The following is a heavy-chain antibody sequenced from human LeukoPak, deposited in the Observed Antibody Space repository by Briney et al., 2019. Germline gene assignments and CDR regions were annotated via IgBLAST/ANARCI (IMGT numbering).Heavy chain of an antibody. D-gene: IGHD1-14*01. J-gene: IGHJ4*02. CDR2: ITSSGSSI. Sequence: GGSLRLSCAASGFTFTDFYKSWIRQAPGKGLEWVSYITSSGSSIYYADSVKGRFTISRDNAKSSLYLQMNSLRAEDTAVYYCARETGVHFDYWGQGTLVTVSS. CDR3: ARETGVHFDY. CDR1: GFTFTDFY. V-gene: IGHV3-11*01.